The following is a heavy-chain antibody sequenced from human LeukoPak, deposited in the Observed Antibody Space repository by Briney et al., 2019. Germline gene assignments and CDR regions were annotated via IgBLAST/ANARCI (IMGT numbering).Heavy chain of an antibody. CDR2: INPSGGST. CDR3: ARDLEQLAARGQGAFDI. D-gene: IGHD6-6*01. CDR1: GYTFTSYG. J-gene: IGHJ3*02. V-gene: IGHV1-46*01. Sequence: GASVKVSCKASGYTFTSYGISWVRQAPGQGLEWMGIINPSGGSTSYAQKFQGRVTMTRDTSTSTVYMELSSLRSEDTAVYYCARDLEQLAARGQGAFDIWGQGTMVTVSS.